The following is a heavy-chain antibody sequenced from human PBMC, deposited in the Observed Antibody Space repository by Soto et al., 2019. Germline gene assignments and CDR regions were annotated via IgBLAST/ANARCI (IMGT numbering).Heavy chain of an antibody. CDR3: ARDEGNGRVIFRTRPLYDFWSGPSRGWFDP. J-gene: IGHJ5*02. D-gene: IGHD3-3*01. CDR2: MNPNSGNT. V-gene: IGHV1-8*01. Sequence: ASVKVSCKASGYTFTSNDIKWVRQATGQGLEWMGWMNPNSGNTGYAQKFQGRVTMTRNTSISTAYMELSSLRSEDTAVYYCARDEGNGRVIFRTRPLYDFWSGPSRGWFDPWGQGTLVTVSS. CDR1: GYTFTSND.